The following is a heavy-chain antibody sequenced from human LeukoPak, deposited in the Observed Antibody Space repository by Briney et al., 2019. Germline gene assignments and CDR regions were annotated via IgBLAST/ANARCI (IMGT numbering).Heavy chain of an antibody. CDR3: AKARARIEVATIFDY. CDR1: GFTLDDYT. V-gene: IGHV3-43*01. Sequence: GGSLRLSCAASGFTLDDYTMHWVRHAPGKGLDWVSLISWDGGSTYYADSVKGRFTISRDNSKNSLYLQMNSLRTEDTAFYYCAKARARIEVATIFDYWGQGTLVTVSS. J-gene: IGHJ4*02. CDR2: ISWDGGST. D-gene: IGHD5-24*01.